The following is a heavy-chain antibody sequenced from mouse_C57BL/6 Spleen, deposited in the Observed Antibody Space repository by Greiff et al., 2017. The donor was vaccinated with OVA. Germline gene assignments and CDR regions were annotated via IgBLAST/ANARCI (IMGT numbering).Heavy chain of an antibody. CDR2: ISSGSSTI. CDR1: GFTFSDYG. Sequence: DVQLVESGGGLVKPGGSLKLSCAASGFTFSDYGMHWVRQAPEKGLEWVAYISSGSSTIYYADTVKGRFTISRDNAKNTLFLQMTSLRSEDTAMYYCARDYYYGSKAWFAYWGQGTLVTVSA. V-gene: IGHV5-17*01. D-gene: IGHD1-1*01. CDR3: ARDYYYGSKAWFAY. J-gene: IGHJ3*01.